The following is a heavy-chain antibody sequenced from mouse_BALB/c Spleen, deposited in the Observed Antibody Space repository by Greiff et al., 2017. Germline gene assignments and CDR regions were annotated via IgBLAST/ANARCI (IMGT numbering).Heavy chain of an antibody. V-gene: IGHV14-3*02. J-gene: IGHJ3*01. D-gene: IGHD1-2*01. CDR2: IDPANGNT. CDR3: AREGVYGYWFAY. Sequence: EVQLQQSGAELVKPGASAKLSCTASGFNIKDTYMHWVKQRPEQGLEWIGRIDPANGNTKYDPKFQGKATITADTSSNTAYLQLSSLTSEDTAVYYCAREGVYGYWFAYWGQGTLVTVSA. CDR1: GFNIKDTY.